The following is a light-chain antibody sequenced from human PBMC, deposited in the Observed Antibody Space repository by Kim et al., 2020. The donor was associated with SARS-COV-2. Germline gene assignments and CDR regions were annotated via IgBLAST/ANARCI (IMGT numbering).Light chain of an antibody. J-gene: IGLJ2*01. Sequence: AVGQTVRITCQGDSLRSYYASWYQQKPGQAAVLVIYGKNNRPSGIPDRFSGSSSGNTASLTITGAQAEDEADYYCNSRDSSGNYVVFGGGTKLTVL. V-gene: IGLV3-19*01. CDR3: NSRDSSGNYVV. CDR1: SLRSYY. CDR2: GKN.